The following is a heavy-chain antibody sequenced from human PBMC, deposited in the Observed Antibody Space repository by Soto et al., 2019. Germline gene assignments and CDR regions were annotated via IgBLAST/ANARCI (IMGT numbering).Heavy chain of an antibody. D-gene: IGHD2-15*01. CDR2: ISYDGSNK. CDR3: ARSPQGWDAFDI. CDR1: GFTFSSYA. V-gene: IGHV3-30-3*01. Sequence: PGGSLRLSCAASGFTFSSYAMHWVRQAPGKGLEWVAVISYDGSNKYYADSVKGRFTISRDNSKNTLYLQMNSLRAEDTAMYYCARSPQGWDAFDIWGQGTMVTVSS. J-gene: IGHJ3*02.